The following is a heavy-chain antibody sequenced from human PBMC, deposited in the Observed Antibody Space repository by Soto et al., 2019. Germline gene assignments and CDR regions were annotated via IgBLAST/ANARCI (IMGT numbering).Heavy chain of an antibody. Sequence: GGSLRLSCAASGFTFSSYSMNWVRQAPGKGLEWVSYISSSSSTIYYADSVKGRFTISRDNAKNSLYLQMNSLRDEDTDMYYCARDALSGNSSAHPYNIAFDIWGQGTMVTVSS. V-gene: IGHV3-48*02. J-gene: IGHJ3*02. CDR3: ARDALSGNSSAHPYNIAFDI. CDR2: ISSSSSTI. CDR1: GFTFSSYS. D-gene: IGHD6-25*01.